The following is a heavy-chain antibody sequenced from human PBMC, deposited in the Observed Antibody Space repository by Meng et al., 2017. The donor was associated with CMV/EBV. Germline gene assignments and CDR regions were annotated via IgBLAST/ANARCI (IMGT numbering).Heavy chain of an antibody. CDR1: GLTLSNYG. D-gene: IGHD3-9*01. CDR3: TASPGYDFYYDI. J-gene: IGHJ4*02. V-gene: IGHV3-49*04. Sequence: GESLKISCAGSGLTLSNYGVTWVRQAPGGGLEWLTFRRIRAHDATPQYAASVYGRFAISRDDSRGIAYLYMNSLRIEDTGVYYCTASPGYDFYYDIWGPGTLVTVSS. CDR2: RRIRAHDATP.